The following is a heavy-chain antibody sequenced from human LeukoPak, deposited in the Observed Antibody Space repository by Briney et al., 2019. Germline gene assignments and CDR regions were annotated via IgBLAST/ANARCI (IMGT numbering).Heavy chain of an antibody. CDR1: GFTFSSYA. Sequence: QPGGSLRLSCAASGFTFSSYAMSWVRPARGKGLEWVSAISGSGGSTYYADSVKRRFTISRDNTKNTLYLQMNSMRAQDTAVYYCAKDLEYGDYGVDYWGQGTLVTVSS. V-gene: IGHV3-23*01. D-gene: IGHD4-17*01. J-gene: IGHJ4*02. CDR2: ISGSGGST. CDR3: AKDLEYGDYGVDY.